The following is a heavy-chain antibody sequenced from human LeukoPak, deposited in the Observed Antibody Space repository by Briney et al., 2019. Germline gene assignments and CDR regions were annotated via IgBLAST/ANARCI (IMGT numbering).Heavy chain of an antibody. CDR2: ISGSGGST. Sequence: PGGSLRLSCAASGFTFSSYAMSSVRQAPGKGLEWVSAISGSGGSTYYADSVKGRFTISRDNSKNTLYLQMNSLRAEDTAVYYCARVGRRGYSYGSYYYMDVWGKGTTVTVSS. J-gene: IGHJ6*03. D-gene: IGHD5-18*01. V-gene: IGHV3-23*01. CDR3: ARVGRRGYSYGSYYYMDV. CDR1: GFTFSSYA.